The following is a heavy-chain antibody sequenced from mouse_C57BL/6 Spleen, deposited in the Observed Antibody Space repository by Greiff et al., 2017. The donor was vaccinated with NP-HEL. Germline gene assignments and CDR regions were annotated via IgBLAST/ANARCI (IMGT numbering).Heavy chain of an antibody. CDR3: ARDYGSSLWYFDV. CDR2: INPGSGGT. D-gene: IGHD1-1*01. J-gene: IGHJ1*03. Sequence: QVQLKESGAELVRPGTSVKVSCKASGYAFTNYLIEWVKQRPGQGLEWIGVINPGSGGTNYNEKFKGKATLTADKSSSTAYMQLSSLTSEDSAVYFCARDYGSSLWYFDVWGTGTTVTVSS. V-gene: IGHV1-54*01. CDR1: GYAFTNYL.